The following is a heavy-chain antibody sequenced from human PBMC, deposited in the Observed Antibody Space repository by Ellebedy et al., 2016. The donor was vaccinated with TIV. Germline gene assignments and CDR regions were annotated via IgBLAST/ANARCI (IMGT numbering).Heavy chain of an antibody. CDR1: GFTFRDYY. J-gene: IGHJ4*02. V-gene: IGHV3-66*04. D-gene: IGHD3-22*01. Sequence: GESLKISCAASGFTFRDYYMTWVRQAPGKGLEWVSVIYSGGTTYYADSVRGRFTISGDSSKNTLYLQMNSLRAEDTAVYYCARPSVSTGYYQFDFWGQGALVTVSS. CDR2: IYSGGTT. CDR3: ARPSVSTGYYQFDF.